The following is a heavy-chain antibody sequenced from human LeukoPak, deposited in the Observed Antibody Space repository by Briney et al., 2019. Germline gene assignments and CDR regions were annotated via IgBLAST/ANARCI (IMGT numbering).Heavy chain of an antibody. V-gene: IGHV1-18*01. J-gene: IGHJ5*02. CDR2: ISAYNDNT. Sequence: ASVKVSCKASGYTFTSYGISWVRQAPGQGLEWMGWISAYNDNTNYAQKLQGRVTMTTDTSTSTAYMELRSPRSDDTAVYYCARGGYDFWSALLGWFDPWGQGTLVTVSS. D-gene: IGHD3-3*01. CDR3: ARGGYDFWSALLGWFDP. CDR1: GYTFTSYG.